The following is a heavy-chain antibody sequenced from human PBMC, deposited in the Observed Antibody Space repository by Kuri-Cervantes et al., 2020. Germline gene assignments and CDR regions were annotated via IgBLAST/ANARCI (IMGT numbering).Heavy chain of an antibody. CDR3: TTIGDSAAGLGDY. CDR2: ITHSGGTM. J-gene: IGHJ4*02. V-gene: IGHV3-48*01. CDR1: GFTFDDYG. D-gene: IGHD2-21*02. Sequence: GGSLRLSCAASGFTFDDYGMSWVRQGPGKGLEWVSHITHSGGTMYCADSVKGRFTISRDNAKNSLYLQMNSLKIEDTAVYYCTTIGDSAAGLGDYWGQGTLVTVSS.